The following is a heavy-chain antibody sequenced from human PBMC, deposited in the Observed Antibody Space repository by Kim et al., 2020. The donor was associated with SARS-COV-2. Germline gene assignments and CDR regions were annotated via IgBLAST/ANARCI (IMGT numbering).Heavy chain of an antibody. D-gene: IGHD3-3*01. V-gene: IGHV3-20*01. CDR3: ARSIESFNYDFWSFRPNNWFDP. CDR2: INWNGGST. CDR1: GFTFDDYG. J-gene: IGHJ5*02. Sequence: GGSLRLSCAASGFTFDDYGMSWVRQAPGKGLEWVSGINWNGGSTGYADSVKGRFTISRDNAKNSLYLQMNSLRAEDTALYHCARSIESFNYDFWSFRPNNWFDPWGQGTLVTVSS.